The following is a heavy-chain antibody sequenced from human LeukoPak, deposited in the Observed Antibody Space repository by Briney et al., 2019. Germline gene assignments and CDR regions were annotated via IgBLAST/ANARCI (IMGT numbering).Heavy chain of an antibody. Sequence: GGSLRLSCAASGFTVSSNYMSWVRQAPGKGLEWVSVIYSGGSTNYADSVKGRFTISRDNSKNTLYLQMNSLRAEDTAVYYCARGYCSGGSCYRHLDYWGQGTLVTVSS. CDR2: IYSGGST. CDR1: GFTVSSNY. J-gene: IGHJ4*02. V-gene: IGHV3-66*01. D-gene: IGHD2-15*01. CDR3: ARGYCSGGSCYRHLDY.